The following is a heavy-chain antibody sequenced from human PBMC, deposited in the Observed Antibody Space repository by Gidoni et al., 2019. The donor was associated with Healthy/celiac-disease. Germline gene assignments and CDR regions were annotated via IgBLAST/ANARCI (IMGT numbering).Heavy chain of an antibody. Sequence: QVQLVASGGGVVQPGWSLRLSCAASGFTFSSYGMHWSRQAPGKGPEWLAVIWYDGSNKYYADSVKGRFTISRDNSKNTLYLQMNSLRAEDTAVYYCARDPGYSSGWYTRYDAFDIWGQGTMVTVSS. V-gene: IGHV3-33*01. J-gene: IGHJ3*02. CDR3: ARDPGYSSGWYTRYDAFDI. D-gene: IGHD6-19*01. CDR1: GFTFSSYG. CDR2: IWYDGSNK.